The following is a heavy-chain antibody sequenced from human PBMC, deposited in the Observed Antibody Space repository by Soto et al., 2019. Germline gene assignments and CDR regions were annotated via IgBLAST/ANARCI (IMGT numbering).Heavy chain of an antibody. V-gene: IGHV4-30-2*01. CDR1: GGCISSGGYS. D-gene: IGHD5-18*01. Sequence: QLQLQESGSGLVKPSQTLSLTCAVSGGCISSGGYSWSWIRQPPGKGQEWIGYIFHSGNTYYNPSLNSRGTISVDRSKNQFSLNLSSVTAADTAVYYCVRIDVDTAMDTVIAFDIWGQGTMVTVS. CDR3: VRIDVDTAMDTVIAFDI. J-gene: IGHJ3*02. CDR2: IFHSGNT.